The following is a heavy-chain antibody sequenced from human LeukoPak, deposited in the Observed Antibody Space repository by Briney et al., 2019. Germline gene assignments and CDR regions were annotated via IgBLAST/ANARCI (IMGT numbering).Heavy chain of an antibody. D-gene: IGHD6-6*01. CDR3: ARDSSSSSDY. CDR2: ISYDGSNK. Sequence: GGSLRLSCAASGFTFSSYGMHWVRQAPGKGLEWVAVISYDGSNKCYADSVKGRFTISRDNSKNTLYLRMNSLRAEDTAVYYCARDSSSSSDYWGQGTLVTVSS. V-gene: IGHV3-30*03. J-gene: IGHJ4*02. CDR1: GFTFSSYG.